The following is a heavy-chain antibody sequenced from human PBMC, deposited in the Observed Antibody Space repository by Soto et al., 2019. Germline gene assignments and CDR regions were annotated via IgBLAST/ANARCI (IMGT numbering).Heavy chain of an antibody. CDR2: INHSGST. V-gene: IGHV4-34*01. CDR1: GGSFSGYY. D-gene: IGHD3-22*01. J-gene: IGHJ5*02. Sequence: SETLSLTCAVYGGSFSGYYWSWIRQPPGKGLEWIGEINHSGSTNYNPSLKSRVTISVDTSKNQFSLKLSSVTAADTAVYYCARGGYDGSGYCDSWGQGTLVTVSS. CDR3: ARGGYDGSGYCDS.